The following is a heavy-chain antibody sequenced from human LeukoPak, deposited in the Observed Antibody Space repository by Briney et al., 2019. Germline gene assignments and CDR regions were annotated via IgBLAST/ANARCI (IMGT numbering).Heavy chain of an antibody. CDR3: AKDQSGNWELPTPDAFDI. V-gene: IGHV3-23*01. CDR1: GFTFSSYA. J-gene: IGHJ3*02. Sequence: GGSLRLSCAASGFTFSSYAMSWVRQAPGKGLEWVSAISGSGGSTYYADSVKGRFTISRDNSKNTLYLQMNSLRAEDTAVYYCAKDQSGNWELPTPDAFDIWGQGTMVTVSS. CDR2: ISGSGGST. D-gene: IGHD1-26*01.